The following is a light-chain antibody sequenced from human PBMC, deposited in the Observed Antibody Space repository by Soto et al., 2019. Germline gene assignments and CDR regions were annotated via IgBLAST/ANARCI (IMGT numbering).Light chain of an antibody. CDR3: SSYTTSSTVI. J-gene: IGLJ2*01. CDR2: AVS. Sequence: QSALTQPASVSGSTGQSITISCTGTSSDGGDHNYVSWYQQQPGKAPKLMIYAVSNRPSGVSNLFSGSKSGNTASLTISGRQAEDEADYYCSSYTTSSTVIFGGGTKLTVL. V-gene: IGLV2-14*03. CDR1: SSDGGDHNY.